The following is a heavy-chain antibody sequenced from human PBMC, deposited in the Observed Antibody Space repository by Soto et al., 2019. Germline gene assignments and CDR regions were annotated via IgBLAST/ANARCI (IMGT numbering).Heavy chain of an antibody. Sequence: PSETLSLTCAVYGGSFSGYYWSWIRQPPGKGLEWIGEINHSGSTNYNPSLKSRVTISVDTSKNQFSLKLSSVTAADTAVYYCARGLKVGYSGYEGRYFDYWGQGTLVTVSS. J-gene: IGHJ4*02. CDR1: GGSFSGYY. CDR2: INHSGST. D-gene: IGHD5-12*01. CDR3: ARGLKVGYSGYEGRYFDY. V-gene: IGHV4-34*01.